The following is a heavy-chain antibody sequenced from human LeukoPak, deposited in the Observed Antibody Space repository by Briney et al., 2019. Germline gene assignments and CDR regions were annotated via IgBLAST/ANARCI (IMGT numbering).Heavy chain of an antibody. CDR3: ARDRRLDPTHSSGWYHPFDY. Sequence: GGSLRLSCAASGFTISSNYMSWVRQAPGKGLEWVSVIYSGGSTYYADSVKGRFTISRDNSKNTLYLQMNSLRAEDTAVYYCARDRRLDPTHSSGWYHPFDYWGQGTLVTVSS. V-gene: IGHV3-53*01. J-gene: IGHJ4*02. D-gene: IGHD6-19*01. CDR1: GFTISSNY. CDR2: IYSGGST.